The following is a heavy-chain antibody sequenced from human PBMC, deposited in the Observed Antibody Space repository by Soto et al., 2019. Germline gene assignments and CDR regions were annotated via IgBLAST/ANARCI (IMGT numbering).Heavy chain of an antibody. CDR1: GGSVYSNGHY. Sequence: ASETLSLTCIVSGGSVYSNGHYWGWIRQPPGKGLEWIGSIDNNGVTNYNSSLKSRVTISRDTSKNQFSLRLTSVTAADTAVYYCGKILVGATGHTDADSWGPGTLVTV. CDR3: GKILVGATGHTDADS. CDR2: IDNNGVT. V-gene: IGHV4-39*01. D-gene: IGHD2-15*01. J-gene: IGHJ4*02.